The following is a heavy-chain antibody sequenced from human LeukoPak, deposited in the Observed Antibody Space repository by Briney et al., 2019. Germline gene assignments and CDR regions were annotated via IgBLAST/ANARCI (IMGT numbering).Heavy chain of an antibody. V-gene: IGHV4-61*02. CDR2: IYISGST. CDR3: ARDGSHDCSSTSCYTFDY. CDR1: GGSISSGSYY. J-gene: IGHJ4*02. D-gene: IGHD2-2*02. Sequence: SQTLSLTCTVSGGSISSGSYYWSWIRQPAGKGLEWIRRIYISGSTNYNPSLKSRVTISVDTSKNQFSLKLSSVTAADTAVYYFARDGSHDCSSTSCYTFDYWGQGTLVTVSS.